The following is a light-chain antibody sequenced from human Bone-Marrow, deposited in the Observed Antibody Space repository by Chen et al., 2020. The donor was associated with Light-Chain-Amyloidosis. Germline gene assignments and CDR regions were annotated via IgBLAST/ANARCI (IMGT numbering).Light chain of an antibody. V-gene: IGLV3-25*03. Sequence: SLDLTQPPAVSVSPGQTARITCSGDTLPMQYTYWYQRKPGQAPQMVIYKDSQRPSGIHERFSGSRSGTIVPWTNSGVQAEDEAEYYCQSADSIDTYVIFGGGAKLTVL. CDR2: KDS. CDR3: QSADSIDTYVI. J-gene: IGLJ2*01. CDR1: TLPMQY.